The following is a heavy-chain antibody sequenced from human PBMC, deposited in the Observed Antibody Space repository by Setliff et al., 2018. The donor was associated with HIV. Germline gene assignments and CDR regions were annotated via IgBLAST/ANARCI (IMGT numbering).Heavy chain of an antibody. D-gene: IGHD3-10*01. J-gene: IGHJ3*02. Sequence: ASVKVSCKASAGTFTNCLINWVRQAPGQGLEWMGWINTDSGTPTYAQAFTGRFVFSLDTVYLELRSLASDDTAIYYCAREAPRYASGAFDMWGLGTMVTVSS. V-gene: IGHV7-4-1*04. CDR3: AREAPRYASGAFDM. CDR2: INTDSGTP. CDR1: AGTFTNCL.